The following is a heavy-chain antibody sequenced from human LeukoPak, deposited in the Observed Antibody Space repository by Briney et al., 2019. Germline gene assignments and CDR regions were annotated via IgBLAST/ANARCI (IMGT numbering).Heavy chain of an antibody. CDR2: IYSGDST. CDR3: ARDRGGSGSQFDY. D-gene: IGHD3-22*01. J-gene: IGHJ4*02. Sequence: PGGSLRLSCAASAFSLNTYNMNWVRQAPGKGLEWVSVIYSGDSTYYVDSVKGRFTISRDNSKNTLYLQMNSLRAEDTAVYYCARDRGGSGSQFDYWGQGTLVTVSS. V-gene: IGHV3-53*01. CDR1: AFSLNTYN.